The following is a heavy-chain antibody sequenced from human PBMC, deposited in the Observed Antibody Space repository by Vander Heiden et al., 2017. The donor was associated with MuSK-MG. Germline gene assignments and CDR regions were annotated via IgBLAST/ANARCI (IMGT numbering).Heavy chain of an antibody. CDR2: ISGSGGST. D-gene: IGHD1-26*01. J-gene: IGHJ4*02. CDR3: AKGGATNGVAAVVIDY. CDR1: GFTFSSEA. Sequence: EVQLVEAGRGLVQPGGSLRPTGPASGFTFSSEAMSWGRQAPGKGLGWVSAISGSGGSTYYADSVKGRFTISRDNSKNTLYLQMNSLRAEDTAVYYCAKGGATNGVAAVVIDYWGQGNLVTVSS. V-gene: IGHV3-23*04.